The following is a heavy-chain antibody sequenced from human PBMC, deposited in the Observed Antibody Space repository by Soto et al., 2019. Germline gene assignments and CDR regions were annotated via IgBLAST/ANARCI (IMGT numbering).Heavy chain of an antibody. Sequence: SETLSLTCTVSGGSISSGGYYWSWIRQHPGKGLEWIGYIYYSGSTYYNPSLKSRVTISVDTSKNQFSLKLSSVTAADTAVYYCARGSPYYGMDVWGQGTTDTVSS. CDR1: GGSISSGGYY. J-gene: IGHJ6*02. V-gene: IGHV4-31*03. CDR2: IYYSGST. CDR3: ARGSPYYGMDV.